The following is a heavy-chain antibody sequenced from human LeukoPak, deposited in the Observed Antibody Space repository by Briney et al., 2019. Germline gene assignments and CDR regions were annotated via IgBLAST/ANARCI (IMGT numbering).Heavy chain of an antibody. J-gene: IGHJ4*02. V-gene: IGHV3-49*03. Sequence: GGSLRLSCAGSGFTLGDYYMTWFRQAPGKGLEWVGFIRSQASGGTTDYAASVRDRFTISRDDSKSIVYLQMNSLKTEGTAVYYCTRVGTSATYVFWGQGVLVAVSS. D-gene: IGHD1-26*01. CDR2: IRSQASGGTT. CDR3: TRVGTSATYVF. CDR1: GFTLGDYY.